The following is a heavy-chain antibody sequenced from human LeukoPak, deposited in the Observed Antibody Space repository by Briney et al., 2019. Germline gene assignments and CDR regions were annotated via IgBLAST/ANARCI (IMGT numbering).Heavy chain of an antibody. Sequence: PGGSLRLSCAASGFTFSSYAMSWVRQAPGKGLEWVSAISGSGGSTYYADSVKGRFTISRDNSKNTLYLQMNSLRAEDTAVYYCAKAGGNYVDTAMGAWGQGTLVTVSS. CDR2: ISGSGGST. D-gene: IGHD5-18*01. J-gene: IGHJ5*02. CDR1: GFTFSSYA. CDR3: AKAGGNYVDTAMGA. V-gene: IGHV3-23*01.